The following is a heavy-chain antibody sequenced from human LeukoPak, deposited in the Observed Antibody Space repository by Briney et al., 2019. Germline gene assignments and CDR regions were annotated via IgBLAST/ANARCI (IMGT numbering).Heavy chain of an antibody. CDR2: KWYDGSNK. V-gene: IGHV3-33*01. J-gene: IGHJ3*02. Sequence: GGSLRLSCAASGFTFSSYGMHWVRQAPGKGLEWVAVKWYDGSNKYYADSVKGRFTISRDNSKNTLYLQMNSLRAEDTAVYYCARDPRAARGYSYGKEDAFDIWGQGTMVTVSS. CDR1: GFTFSSYG. CDR3: ARDPRAARGYSYGKEDAFDI. D-gene: IGHD5-18*01.